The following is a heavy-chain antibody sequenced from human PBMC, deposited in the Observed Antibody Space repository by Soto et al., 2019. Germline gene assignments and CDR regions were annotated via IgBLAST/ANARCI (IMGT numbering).Heavy chain of an antibody. J-gene: IGHJ6*03. Sequence: SETLSLTCAVYGGSFSGYYWSWIRQPPGKGLEWIGEINHSGSTNYNPSLKSRVTISVDTSKNQFSLKLSSVTAADTAVYYCARLKAARPFHYYYYMDVWGKGTTVTVSS. V-gene: IGHV4-34*01. CDR3: ARLKAARPFHYYYYMDV. D-gene: IGHD6-6*01. CDR1: GGSFSGYY. CDR2: INHSGST.